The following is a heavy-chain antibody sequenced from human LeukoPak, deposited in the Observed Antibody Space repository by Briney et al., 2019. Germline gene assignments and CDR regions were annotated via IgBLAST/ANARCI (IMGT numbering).Heavy chain of an antibody. CDR2: ISYDGSNK. J-gene: IGHJ3*02. CDR3: ARVRDYYGSGSYPWGAFDI. CDR1: GFIFSSYA. V-gene: IGHV3-30*03. D-gene: IGHD3-10*01. Sequence: PGRSLRLSCAASGFIFSSYAMHWVRQAPGKGLEWVAVISYDGSNKYYADSVKGRFTISRDNSKNTLYLQMNSLRPEDTAVYYCARVRDYYGSGSYPWGAFDIWGQGTMVTVSS.